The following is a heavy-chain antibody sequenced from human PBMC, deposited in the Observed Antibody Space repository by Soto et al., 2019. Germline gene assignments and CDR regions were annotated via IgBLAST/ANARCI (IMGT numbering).Heavy chain of an antibody. J-gene: IGHJ3*02. CDR1: GFTFSHVW. Sequence: EVQLVESGGDLVKPGGSLRLSCAASGFTFSHVWMTWVRQAPGKGLEWVGRIKRKSDGETTDYAAPVKGRFTISRDDSQNTLYLQMNSLKTDDTAVYYCAADRYCSSNTCPGAFDIWGQGTMVSVSA. D-gene: IGHD2-2*01. V-gene: IGHV3-15*01. CDR3: AADRYCSSNTCPGAFDI. CDR2: IKRKSDGETT.